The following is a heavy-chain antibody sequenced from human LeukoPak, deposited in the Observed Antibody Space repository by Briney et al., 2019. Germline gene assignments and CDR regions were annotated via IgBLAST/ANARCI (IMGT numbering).Heavy chain of an antibody. J-gene: IGHJ4*02. Sequence: GGSLRLSCAASGFIFSNYWMSWVRQAPGKGLEWVANIKQDGSEKYYVDSVKGRFTISRDNAKNSLCLQMNSLRAEDTAVYYCARRRYSYGFDYWGQGTLVTDSS. D-gene: IGHD5-18*01. CDR1: GFIFSNYW. CDR3: ARRRYSYGFDY. V-gene: IGHV3-7*01. CDR2: IKQDGSEK.